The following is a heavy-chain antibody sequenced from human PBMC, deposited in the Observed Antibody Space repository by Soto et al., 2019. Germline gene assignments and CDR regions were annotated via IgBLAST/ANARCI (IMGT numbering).Heavy chain of an antibody. Sequence: GSLILSCSASGFTFSSYAMSWVRQAPGKGLEWVSAISGSGGSTYYADSVKGRFTISRDNSKNTLYLQMNSLRAEDTAVYYCAKVSGSYYGMDVWGQGTKVTVYS. J-gene: IGHJ6*02. D-gene: IGHD1-26*01. CDR3: AKVSGSYYGMDV. CDR2: ISGSGGST. V-gene: IGHV3-23*01. CDR1: GFTFSSYA.